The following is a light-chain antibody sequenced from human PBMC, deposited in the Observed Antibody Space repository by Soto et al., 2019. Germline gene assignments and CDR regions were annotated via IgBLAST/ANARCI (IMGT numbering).Light chain of an antibody. CDR3: QQYNHYWT. Sequence: MSESPSVVAVSLGKKVTSTCHASQSISSWLAWYQQKPGKAPKVLIYDASSLESGVPSRFSGSGSGTEFSLTLSSLQPDDFAPYYCQQYNHYWTFGQGAKVDIK. J-gene: IGKJ1*01. V-gene: IGKV1-5*01. CDR2: DAS. CDR1: QSISSW.